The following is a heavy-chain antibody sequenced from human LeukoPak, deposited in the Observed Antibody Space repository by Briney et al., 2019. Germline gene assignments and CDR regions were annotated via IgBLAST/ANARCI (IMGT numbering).Heavy chain of an antibody. V-gene: IGHV4-34*01. CDR2: INHSGST. CDR1: GGSFSGYY. CDR3: ARLNYAGYYYDSSGYYLFDY. D-gene: IGHD3-22*01. J-gene: IGHJ4*02. Sequence: SETLSLTCAVYGGSFSGYYWSWIRQPPGKGLEWIGEINHSGSTNYNPSLKSRVTISVDTSKNQFSLKLSSVTAADTAVYYCARLNYAGYYYDSSGYYLFDYWGQGTLVTVSS.